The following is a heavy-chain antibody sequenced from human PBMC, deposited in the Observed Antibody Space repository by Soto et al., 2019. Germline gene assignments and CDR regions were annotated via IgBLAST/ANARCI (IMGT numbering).Heavy chain of an antibody. CDR1: GFTFSSYA. D-gene: IGHD3-22*01. J-gene: IGHJ4*02. CDR2: ISGSGGST. V-gene: IGHV3-23*01. CDR3: AKDYYDSSGYYHEGGY. Sequence: LRLSCAASGFTFSSYAMSWVRQAPGKGLEWVSAISGSGGSTYYADSVKGRFTISRDNSKNTLYLQMNSLRAEDTAVYYCAKDYYDSSGYYHEGGYWGQGTLVTVSS.